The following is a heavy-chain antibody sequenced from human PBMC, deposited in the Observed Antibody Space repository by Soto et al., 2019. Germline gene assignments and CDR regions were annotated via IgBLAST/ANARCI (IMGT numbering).Heavy chain of an antibody. CDR3: ARDNFQFHDILTGYRYYYYYYGMDV. V-gene: IGHV3-11*06. CDR2: ISSSSSYT. CDR1: GFTFSDYY. Sequence: PGGSLRLSCAASGFTFSDYYMSWIRQAPGKGLEWVSYISSSSSYTNYADSVKGRFTISRDNAKNSLYLQMNSLRAEDTAVYYCARDNFQFHDILTGYRYYYYYYGMDVWGQGTTVTSP. D-gene: IGHD3-9*01. J-gene: IGHJ6*02.